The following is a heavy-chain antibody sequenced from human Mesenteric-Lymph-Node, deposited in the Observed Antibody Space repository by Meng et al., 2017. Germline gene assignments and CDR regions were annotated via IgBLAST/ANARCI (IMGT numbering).Heavy chain of an antibody. V-gene: IGHV1-8*03. D-gene: IGHD2-21*02. CDR1: GYTFTGYY. J-gene: IGHJ3*02. CDR3: ARDRCGGDCYSDAFDI. Sequence: ASVKVSCKASGYTFTGYYLHWVRQAPGQGLEWMGWMNPNSGSTGYPQEFQDRVTITRSTSISTAYMELSSLRSEDTAVYYCARDRCGGDCYSDAFDIWGQGTTVTVSS. CDR2: MNPNSGST.